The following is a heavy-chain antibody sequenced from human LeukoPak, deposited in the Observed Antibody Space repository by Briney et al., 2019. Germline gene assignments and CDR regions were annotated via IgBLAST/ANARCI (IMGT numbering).Heavy chain of an antibody. Sequence: PGGSLRLSCAASGFPISSYGMHWVRQAPGKGLEWVAVMWYDLPNKYYADSVKGRFTISRDNSKNTLHLQMNSLRAEDTAVYYCVKFSITMVRGVTERGYWGQGTLVTVSS. V-gene: IGHV3-33*06. CDR3: VKFSITMVRGVTERGY. CDR2: MWYDLPNK. J-gene: IGHJ4*02. CDR1: GFPISSYG. D-gene: IGHD3-10*01.